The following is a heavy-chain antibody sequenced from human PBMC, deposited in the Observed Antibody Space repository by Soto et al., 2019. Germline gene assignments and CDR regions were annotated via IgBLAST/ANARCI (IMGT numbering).Heavy chain of an antibody. V-gene: IGHV4-61*01. Sequence: PSETLSLTCTVSGGSVSSGSYYWSWIRQPPGKGLEWIGYIYYSGSTNYNPSLKSRVTISVDTSKNQFSLKLSSVTAADTAVYYCAREDLQLVSFDYWGQGTLVTVSS. CDR2: IYYSGST. CDR3: AREDLQLVSFDY. CDR1: GGSVSSGSYY. J-gene: IGHJ4*02. D-gene: IGHD6-13*01.